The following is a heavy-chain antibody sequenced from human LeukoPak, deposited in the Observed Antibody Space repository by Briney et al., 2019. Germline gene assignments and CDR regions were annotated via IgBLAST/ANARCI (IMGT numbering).Heavy chain of an antibody. CDR2: IYYSGST. CDR3: AAGFILTGKSKLDY. V-gene: IGHV4-39*01. CDR1: GGSISSSSYY. Sequence: PSETLSLTCTVSGGSISSSSYYWGWIRQPPGKGLEWIGSIYYSGSTYYNPSLKSRVTISVDTSKNQFSLKLSSVTAADTAVYYCAAGFILTGKSKLDYWGQGTLVTVSS. D-gene: IGHD3-9*01. J-gene: IGHJ4*02.